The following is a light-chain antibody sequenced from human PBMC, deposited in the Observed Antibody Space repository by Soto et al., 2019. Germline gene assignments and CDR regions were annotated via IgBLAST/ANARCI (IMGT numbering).Light chain of an antibody. Sequence: QSALTQPASVSGSPGQSITISCTGTSSDVGSYNLVSWYQQHPGKAPKLMIYEGSTRPSGVSSRFSGSKSGNTASLTISGLQAEDEAYYYCCSYAGSRGVVFGGGTQLTVL. CDR1: SSDVGSYNL. V-gene: IGLV2-23*01. CDR3: CSYAGSRGVV. J-gene: IGLJ2*01. CDR2: EGS.